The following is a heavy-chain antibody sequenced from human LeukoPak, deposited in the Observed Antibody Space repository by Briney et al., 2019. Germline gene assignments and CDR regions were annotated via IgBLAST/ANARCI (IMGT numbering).Heavy chain of an antibody. V-gene: IGHV1-2*02. CDR3: AREKGHYYDSSGDYAMDY. CDR2: INPNSGGT. Sequence: ASVKVSCKASGYTFTGYYMHWVRQAPGQGLEWMGWINPNSGGTNYAQKFQGRVTMTRDTSISTAYMELSRLRSDDPAVYYCAREKGHYYDSSGDYAMDYWGQGTLVTVSS. CDR1: GYTFTGYY. J-gene: IGHJ4*02. D-gene: IGHD3-22*01.